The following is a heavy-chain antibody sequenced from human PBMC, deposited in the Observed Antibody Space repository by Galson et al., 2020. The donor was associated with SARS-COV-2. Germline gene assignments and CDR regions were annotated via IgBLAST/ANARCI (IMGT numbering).Heavy chain of an antibody. D-gene: IGHD3-9*01. V-gene: IGHV4-59*01. CDR3: AREKEEGSLTHYFDF. Sequence: SETLSLTCTVSGGFISRYKWSWIWQPPGKRLEWIGYSGSTKYNPSLKSRVTISVDTSTNQVSLKLTSVSAADTAVYYCAREKEEGSLTHYFDFWGQGTLVTV. CDR2: SGST. J-gene: IGHJ4*02. CDR1: GGFISRYK.